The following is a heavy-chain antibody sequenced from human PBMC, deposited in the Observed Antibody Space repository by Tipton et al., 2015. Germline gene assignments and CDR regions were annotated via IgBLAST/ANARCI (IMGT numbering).Heavy chain of an antibody. CDR3: TYYTAVVSYYFDY. V-gene: IGHV4-39*01. CDR1: GGPISSTTYY. J-gene: IGHJ4*02. CDR2: VYSSGST. D-gene: IGHD5-18*01. Sequence: TLSLTCTVTGGPISSTTYYWGWIRQPPGKGLEWIGSVYSSGSTYYNPSLKSRVTISVDTSKNQFSLRLSSVTAADTAVYYCTYYTAVVSYYFDYWGQGTLVTVSS.